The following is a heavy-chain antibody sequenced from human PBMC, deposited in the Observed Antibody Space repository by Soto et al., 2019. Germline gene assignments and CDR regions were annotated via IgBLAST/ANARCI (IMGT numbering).Heavy chain of an antibody. CDR2: INHSGTT. J-gene: IGHJ4*02. Sequence: SETLSLTCAVYGGSFSVNYWSWIRQPPGKGLEWIGEINHSGTTSYNPSLKSRVTISVDTSKNQFSLKLTSVTAADTAVYFCASHDHGDYYDYWGQGTLVTVSS. V-gene: IGHV4-34*01. CDR1: GGSFSVNY. CDR3: ASHDHGDYYDY. D-gene: IGHD4-17*01.